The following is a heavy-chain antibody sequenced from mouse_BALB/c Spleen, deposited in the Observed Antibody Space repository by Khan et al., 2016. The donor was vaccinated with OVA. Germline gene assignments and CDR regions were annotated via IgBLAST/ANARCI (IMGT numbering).Heavy chain of an antibody. D-gene: IGHD1-2*01. Sequence: QVRLQQSGAELARPGASVKLSCKASGYTFTDYYINWVKLRTGQGLEWIGELSPGSGDTYYNERFKGKAKLTADKSSSTSYMHISSLTSEASAVYFCARRNYFGYTFAYWGQGTLVTVSA. CDR3: ARRNYFGYTFAY. V-gene: IGHV1-77*01. J-gene: IGHJ3*01. CDR2: LSPGSGDT. CDR1: GYTFTDYY.